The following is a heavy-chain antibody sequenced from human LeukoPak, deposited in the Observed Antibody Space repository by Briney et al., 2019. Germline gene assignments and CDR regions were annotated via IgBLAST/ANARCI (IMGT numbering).Heavy chain of an antibody. V-gene: IGHV3-30-3*01. D-gene: IGHD6-19*01. CDR1: GFTFSSYA. J-gene: IGHJ4*02. CDR3: ARGPGYSSGWYVLSVDY. CDR2: ISYDGSIK. Sequence: GRSLRLSCAASGFTFSSYAMHWVRQAPGKGLEWVAVISYDGSIKYYADSVKGRFTTSRDNSKDMLYLQMNSLSAEDTAVYYCARGPGYSSGWYVLSVDYWGQGTLVTVSS.